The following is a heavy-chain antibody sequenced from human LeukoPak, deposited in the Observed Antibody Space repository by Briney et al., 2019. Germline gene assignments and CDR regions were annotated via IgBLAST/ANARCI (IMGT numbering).Heavy chain of an antibody. CDR2: INPNSGGT. V-gene: IGHV1-2*02. J-gene: IGHJ6*02. D-gene: IGHD3-9*01. Sequence: ASVKVSCKASGYTFTGYYMHWVRQAPGQGLEWMGWINPNSGGTNYAQKLQGRVTMTTDTSTSTAYMELRSLRSDDTAVYYCARDQTFRTYYDILTGYYGMDVWGQGTTVTVSS. CDR1: GYTFTGYY. CDR3: ARDQTFRTYYDILTGYYGMDV.